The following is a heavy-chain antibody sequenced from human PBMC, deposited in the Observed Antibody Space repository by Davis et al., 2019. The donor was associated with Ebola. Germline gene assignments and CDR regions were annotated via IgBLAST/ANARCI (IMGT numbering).Heavy chain of an antibody. CDR2: MSGTSSVT. D-gene: IGHD6-13*01. Sequence: GESLKISCSTSGFTFSSFAMSWVRQAPGKGLESVATMSGTSSVTFYALSVKGRFTISRDNSRNTLYLQMNSLTADDTAVYYCAKGGAVSSQSSGRGYFDSCGQGTLATVSS. CDR3: AKGGAVSSQSSGRGYFDS. J-gene: IGHJ4*02. CDR1: GFTFSSFA. V-gene: IGHV3-23*01.